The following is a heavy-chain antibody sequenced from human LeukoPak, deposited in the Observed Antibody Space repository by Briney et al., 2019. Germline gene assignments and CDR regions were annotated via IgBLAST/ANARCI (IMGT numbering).Heavy chain of an antibody. J-gene: IGHJ4*02. CDR3: AREASYSSSWYNHFDY. Sequence: SVKVSCKASGGTCSSYAISWVRQAPGQGLEWMGGIIPIFGTAKYAQKFQGRVTITTDESTSTAYMELSSLRSEDTAVYYCAREASYSSSWYNHFDYWGQGTLVTVSS. CDR2: IIPIFGTA. D-gene: IGHD6-13*01. CDR1: GGTCSSYA. V-gene: IGHV1-69*05.